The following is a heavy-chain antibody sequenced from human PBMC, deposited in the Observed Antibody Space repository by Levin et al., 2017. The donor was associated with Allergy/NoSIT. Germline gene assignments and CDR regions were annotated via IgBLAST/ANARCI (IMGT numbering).Heavy chain of an antibody. D-gene: IGHD2-2*01. Sequence: GGSLRLSCAASGFTLSSYGMHWVRQAPGRGLEWVAVIWFDGTNKYYADSVKGRFTISRDNSKNTLYLQMNSLRAEDTAVYYCARDCCSSTSCYSNYFDYWGQGTLVTVSS. J-gene: IGHJ4*02. V-gene: IGHV3-33*01. CDR3: ARDCCSSTSCYSNYFDY. CDR2: IWFDGTNK. CDR1: GFTLSSYG.